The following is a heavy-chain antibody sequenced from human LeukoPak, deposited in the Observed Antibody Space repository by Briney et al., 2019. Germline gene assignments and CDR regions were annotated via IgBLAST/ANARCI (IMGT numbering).Heavy chain of an antibody. J-gene: IGHJ6*03. V-gene: IGHV3-23*01. CDR3: AKDAGDGGYYYYMDV. CDR2: ISGGGDTT. D-gene: IGHD3-16*01. CDR1: GFTFDNYA. Sequence: PGGSLRLSCAASGFTFDNYAMSWVRQAPGKGLEWASSISGGGDTTYYADSVKGRFTISRDTSQNTLFLQLNSLRAEDTAIYYCAKDAGDGGYYYYMDVWGKGTPVTVSS.